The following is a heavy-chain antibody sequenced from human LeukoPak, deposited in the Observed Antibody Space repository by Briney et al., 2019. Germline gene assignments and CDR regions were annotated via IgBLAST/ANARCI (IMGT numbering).Heavy chain of an antibody. Sequence: GESLKISCQGSGYIFTSYWIGWVRQLPGKGLEWMGIIYPGDSDTRYSPSFQGQVTISADKSISTAYLQWSSLKASDTAMYYCASGSSSWYRSYFDYWGQGTLVTVSS. D-gene: IGHD6-13*01. CDR1: GYIFTSYW. J-gene: IGHJ4*02. CDR3: ASGSSSWYRSYFDY. CDR2: IYPGDSDT. V-gene: IGHV5-51*01.